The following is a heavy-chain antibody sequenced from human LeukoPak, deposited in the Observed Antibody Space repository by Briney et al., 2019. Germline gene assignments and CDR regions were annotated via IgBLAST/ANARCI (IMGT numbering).Heavy chain of an antibody. Sequence: NPSETLSLTCTVSGGSISSYYGSWIRQPAGKGLEWIGRIYTSGSTNYNPSLKSLVTMSVDTSKNQFSLKLSSVTAADAAVYYCARSLYGSGSLYYFDYWGQGTLVTVSS. CDR1: GGSISSYY. V-gene: IGHV4-4*07. CDR3: ARSLYGSGSLYYFDY. CDR2: IYTSGST. D-gene: IGHD3-10*01. J-gene: IGHJ4*02.